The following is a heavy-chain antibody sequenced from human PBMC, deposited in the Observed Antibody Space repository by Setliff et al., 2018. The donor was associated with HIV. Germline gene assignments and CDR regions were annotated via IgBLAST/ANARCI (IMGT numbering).Heavy chain of an antibody. Sequence: ASVKVSCKASGYTFTDYYMHWVQQAPGKGLEWMGRVDPEDGETIYAEKFQGRVTITADTSTDTAYMELSSLRSEDTAVYYCAKGTYYYDGSGSDYWGQGTLVTVSS. CDR3: AKGTYYYDGSGSDY. J-gene: IGHJ4*02. CDR1: GYTFTDYY. D-gene: IGHD3-22*01. CDR2: VDPEDGET. V-gene: IGHV1-69-2*01.